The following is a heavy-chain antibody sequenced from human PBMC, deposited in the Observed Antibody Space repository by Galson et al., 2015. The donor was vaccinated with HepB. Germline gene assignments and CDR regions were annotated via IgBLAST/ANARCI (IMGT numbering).Heavy chain of an antibody. Sequence: SVKVSCKASGGTFSSYAISWVRQAPGQGLEWMGGIIPIFGTANYAQKFQGRVTITADESTSTAYMELSSLRSEDTAVYYCARVGRYCSSTSCYIPGAYGMDVWGQGTTVTVSS. CDR1: GGTFSSYA. D-gene: IGHD2-2*02. J-gene: IGHJ6*02. CDR3: ARVGRYCSSTSCYIPGAYGMDV. V-gene: IGHV1-69*13. CDR2: IIPIFGTA.